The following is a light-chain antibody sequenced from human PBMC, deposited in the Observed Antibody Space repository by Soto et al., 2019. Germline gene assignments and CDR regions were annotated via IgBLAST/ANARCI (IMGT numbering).Light chain of an antibody. CDR1: QNIDNY. CDR3: QQGYSTRWT. CDR2: AAS. V-gene: IGKV1-39*01. J-gene: IGKJ1*01. Sequence: DSQMTQSPSSLSASVGDRVTISCRASQNIDNYLSWYQQKPGKAPKLLIYAASSLQSGVPSRFTGSGSGTDFTLTISSLQPEDFAAYYCQQGYSTRWTFGQGTKVDIK.